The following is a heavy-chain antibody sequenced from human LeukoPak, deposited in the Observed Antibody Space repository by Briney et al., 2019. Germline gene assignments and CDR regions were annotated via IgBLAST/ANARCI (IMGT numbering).Heavy chain of an antibody. CDR3: ARQLMRYYFDY. Sequence: SETLSLTCAVYGGSFSGYYWSWIRQPPGKGLEWIGEINHSGSTNYNPSLKSRVTISVDTSKNQFSLKLSSVTAADTAVYYCARQLMRYYFDYWGQGTLVTVSS. CDR2: INHSGST. V-gene: IGHV4-34*01. CDR1: GGSFSGYY. J-gene: IGHJ4*02. D-gene: IGHD1-1*01.